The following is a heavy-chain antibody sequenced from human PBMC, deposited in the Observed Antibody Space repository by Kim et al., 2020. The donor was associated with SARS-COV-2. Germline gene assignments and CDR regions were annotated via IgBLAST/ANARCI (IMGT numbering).Heavy chain of an antibody. CDR3: ARGEDTAMGD. CDR2: INHSGST. CDR1: GGSFSGYY. D-gene: IGHD5-18*01. Sequence: SETLSLTCAVYGGSFSGYYWSGIRQPPGKGLEWIGEINHSGSTNYNPSLKSRVTISVDTSKNQFSLKLSSVTAADTAVYYCARGEDTAMGDWGQGTLVTVSS. V-gene: IGHV4-34*01. J-gene: IGHJ4*02.